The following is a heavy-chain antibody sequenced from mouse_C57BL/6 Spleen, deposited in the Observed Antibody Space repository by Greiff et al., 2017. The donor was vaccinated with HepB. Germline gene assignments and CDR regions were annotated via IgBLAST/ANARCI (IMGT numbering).Heavy chain of an antibody. CDR1: GYAFSSSW. J-gene: IGHJ3*01. V-gene: IGHV1-82*01. D-gene: IGHD2-4*01. CDR3: ARHDYDTWFAY. Sequence: VKLMESGPELVKPGASVKISCKASGYAFSSSWMNWVKQRPGKGLEWIGRIYPGDGDTNYNGKFKGKATLTADKSSSTAYMQLSSLTSEDSAVYFCARHDYDTWFAYWGQGTLVTVSA. CDR2: IYPGDGDT.